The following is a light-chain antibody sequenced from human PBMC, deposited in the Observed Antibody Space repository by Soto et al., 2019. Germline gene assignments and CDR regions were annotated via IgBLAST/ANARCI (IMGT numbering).Light chain of an antibody. CDR3: QQYNNWS. Sequence: EIALTQSPDTLSLSPGETATLSCGASQSVSSSHIAWYQQKPGQSPRLLIDGASSRASGIPDRFSGSGSGTDFTLTISSLQSEDFAVYYCQQYNNWSFGQGTRLEI. J-gene: IGKJ5*01. CDR2: GAS. V-gene: IGKV3-20*01. CDR1: QSVSSSH.